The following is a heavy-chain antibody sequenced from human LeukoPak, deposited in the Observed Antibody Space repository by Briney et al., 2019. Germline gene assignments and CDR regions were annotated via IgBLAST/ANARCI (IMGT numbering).Heavy chain of an antibody. D-gene: IGHD3-3*01. V-gene: IGHV3-53*04. CDR1: GFTVSSNY. CDR2: IYSGGST. J-gene: IGHJ6*02. Sequence: GGPLSLSCAASGFTVSSNYMSWVRQPPGRGLGGVSVIYSGGSTYYADSVKGRFTISRHNSKNTLYLQMNSLRAEDTAVYYCAKRGDVWSDSYAFALDVWGQGTTVTVSS. CDR3: AKRGDVWSDSYAFALDV.